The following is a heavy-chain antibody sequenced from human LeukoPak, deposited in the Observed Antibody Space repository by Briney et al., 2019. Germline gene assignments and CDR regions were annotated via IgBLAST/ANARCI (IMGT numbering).Heavy chain of an antibody. Sequence: ASVTVSCKASGYTFTSYAMNWVRQAPGQGLEWMGWINTNTGNPTYAQGFTGRFVFSLDTSVSTAYLQISSLKAEDTAVYYCARGELADYYYYYMDVWGKGTTVTVSS. CDR1: GYTFTSYA. J-gene: IGHJ6*03. V-gene: IGHV7-4-1*02. CDR2: INTNTGNP. D-gene: IGHD6-13*01. CDR3: ARGELADYYYYYMDV.